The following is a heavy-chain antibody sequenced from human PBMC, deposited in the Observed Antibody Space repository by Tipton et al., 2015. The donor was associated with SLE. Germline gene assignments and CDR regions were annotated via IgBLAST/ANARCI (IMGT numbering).Heavy chain of an antibody. CDR2: INHSGST. Sequence: TLSLTCAVYGGSFSGYYWSWIRQPPGKGLEWIGEINHSGSTNYNPSLKSRVTISVDTSKNQLSLKLSSVTAADTAVYYCARRVVGYSYVYRYFDLWGRGTLVTVSS. D-gene: IGHD5-18*01. CDR1: GGSFSGYY. V-gene: IGHV4-34*01. CDR3: ARRVVGYSYVYRYFDL. J-gene: IGHJ2*01.